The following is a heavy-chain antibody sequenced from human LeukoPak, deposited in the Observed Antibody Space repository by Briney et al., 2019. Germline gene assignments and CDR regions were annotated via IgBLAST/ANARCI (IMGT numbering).Heavy chain of an antibody. D-gene: IGHD4-17*01. CDR2: ISGSGGST. CDR1: GFTFDDYG. Sequence: GGSLRLSCAASGFTFDDYGMSWVRQAPGKGLEWVSAISGSGGSTYYADSVKGRFTISRDNSKNTLYLQMNSLRAEDTAVYYCAKDATVTLYYFDYWGQGTLVTVSS. CDR3: AKDATVTLYYFDY. V-gene: IGHV3-23*01. J-gene: IGHJ4*02.